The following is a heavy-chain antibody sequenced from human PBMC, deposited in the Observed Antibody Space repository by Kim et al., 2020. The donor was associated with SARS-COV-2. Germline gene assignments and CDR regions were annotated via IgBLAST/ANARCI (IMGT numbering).Heavy chain of an antibody. CDR2: INAGNGNT. J-gene: IGHJ4*02. Sequence: ASVKVSCKASGYTFTSYAMHWVRQAPGQRLEWMGWINAGNGNTKYSQKFQGRVTITRDTSASTAYMELSSLRSEDTAVYYCARERSLWFGEGPLDYWGQGTLVTVSS. D-gene: IGHD3-10*01. CDR3: ARERSLWFGEGPLDY. V-gene: IGHV1-3*01. CDR1: GYTFTSYA.